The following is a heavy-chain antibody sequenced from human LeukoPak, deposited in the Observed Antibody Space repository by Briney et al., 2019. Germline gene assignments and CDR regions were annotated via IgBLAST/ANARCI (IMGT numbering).Heavy chain of an antibody. V-gene: IGHV3-21*04. D-gene: IGHD4-17*01. Sequence: GGSLRLSCAASGFTFSSYSMNWVRQAPGKGLEWVSSISSSSSYIYYADSVKGRFTISRDNAKNSLYLQMNSLRAEDTAVYYCARISDYGDYVEDWGQGTLVTVSS. CDR2: ISSSSSYI. CDR1: GFTFSSYS. CDR3: ARISDYGDYVED. J-gene: IGHJ4*02.